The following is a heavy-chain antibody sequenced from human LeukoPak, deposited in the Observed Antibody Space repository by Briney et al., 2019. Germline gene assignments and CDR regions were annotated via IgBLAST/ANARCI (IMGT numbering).Heavy chain of an antibody. CDR1: GYTFTSYY. Sequence: GASVKVSCKASGYTFTSYYMHWVRQAPGQGLEWMGIINPSGGSTSYAQKFQGRVTMTRDTSTSTVYMELSSLRSEDTAVYYCARASEGDSSGYYYSSWFDPWGQGTLVTVSS. V-gene: IGHV1-46*01. CDR3: ARASEGDSSGYYYSSWFDP. D-gene: IGHD3-22*01. J-gene: IGHJ5*02. CDR2: INPSGGST.